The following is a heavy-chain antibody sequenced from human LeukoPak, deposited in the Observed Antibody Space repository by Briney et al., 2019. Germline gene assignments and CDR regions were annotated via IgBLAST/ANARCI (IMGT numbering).Heavy chain of an antibody. V-gene: IGHV3-7*01. D-gene: IGHD1-26*01. CDR2: IKQDGSEK. CDR3: ARNPSSYSNNNYHYYMDV. J-gene: IGHJ6*03. CDR1: GFTFSSYY. Sequence: GGSLRLSCVASGFTFSSYYMTWVRQAPGKGLEWVANIKQDGSEKNYVDSVKGRFTIFRDNAKNSLYLHMTTLRVADTAIYYCARNPSSYSNNNYHYYMDVWGKGTTVTISS.